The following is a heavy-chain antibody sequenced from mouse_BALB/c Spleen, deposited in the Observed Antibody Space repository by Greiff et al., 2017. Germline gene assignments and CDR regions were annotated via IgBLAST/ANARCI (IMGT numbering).Heavy chain of an antibody. V-gene: IGHV2-9*02. D-gene: IGHD2-14*01. CDR1: GFSLTSYG. CDR3: ARGEYRPFAY. CDR2: IWAGGST. J-gene: IGHJ3*01. Sequence: LQESGPGLVAPSQSLSITCTVSGFSLTSYGVHWVRQPPGKGLEWLGVIWAGGSTNYNSALMSRLSISKDNSKSQVFLKMNSLQTDDTAMYYCARGEYRPFAYWGQGTLVTVSA.